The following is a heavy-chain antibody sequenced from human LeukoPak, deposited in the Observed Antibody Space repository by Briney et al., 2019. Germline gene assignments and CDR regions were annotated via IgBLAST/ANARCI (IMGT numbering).Heavy chain of an antibody. V-gene: IGHV5-51*01. D-gene: IGHD2-2*01. Sequence: GESLKISCKGSGYSFISYWIGWVRQMPGKGLEWMGIIYPGDSDIRYSPSFQGQVTISADKSISTAYLQWSSLKASDTAMYYCARVDLYCSSTSCYSFDYWGQGTLVTVSS. CDR2: IYPGDSDI. CDR3: ARVDLYCSSTSCYSFDY. J-gene: IGHJ4*02. CDR1: GYSFISYW.